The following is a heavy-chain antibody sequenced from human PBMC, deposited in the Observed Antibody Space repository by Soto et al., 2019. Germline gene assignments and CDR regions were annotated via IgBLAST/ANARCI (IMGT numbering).Heavy chain of an antibody. D-gene: IGHD1-26*01. Sequence: ASVKVSCKASGYTFASYGISWVRQAPGQGLEWMGWISAYNGNTNYAQKLQGRVTMTTDTSTSTAYMELRSLRSDDTAVYYCARGPYRWEPLGPFDYWGQGTLVTVSS. V-gene: IGHV1-18*01. CDR1: GYTFASYG. J-gene: IGHJ4*02. CDR2: ISAYNGNT. CDR3: ARGPYRWEPLGPFDY.